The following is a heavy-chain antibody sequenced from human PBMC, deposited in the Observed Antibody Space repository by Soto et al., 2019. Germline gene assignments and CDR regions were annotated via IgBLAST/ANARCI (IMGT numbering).Heavy chain of an antibody. Sequence: PSETLSLTCTVSGGSITSSYWSWIRRPPGKGLEWIAYIYDTGISGYTPSTSYNPSLKSRVTMSVDTSKSQFSLKLSSVTAADTAVYYCARVGISSSDAFDIWGQGTTVTVSS. CDR3: ARVGISSSDAFDI. CDR2: IYDTGISGYTPST. J-gene: IGHJ3*02. CDR1: GGSITSSY. V-gene: IGHV4-59*08. D-gene: IGHD6-6*01.